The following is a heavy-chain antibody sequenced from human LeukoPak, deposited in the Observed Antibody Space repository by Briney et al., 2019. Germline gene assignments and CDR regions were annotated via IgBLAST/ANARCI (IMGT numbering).Heavy chain of an antibody. V-gene: IGHV3-23*01. J-gene: IGHJ4*02. D-gene: IGHD2-21*01. CDR1: GFTFTTYP. CDR2: ISASGGTT. Sequence: GGSLRLSCGASGFTFTTYPMTWVRQAPGKGLEWVSAISASGGTTYYADSVKGRFTISRDNSKNTLYLQMNSLRAEDTAVYYCARRRGYYFDYWGQGTLVTVSS. CDR3: ARRRGYYFDY.